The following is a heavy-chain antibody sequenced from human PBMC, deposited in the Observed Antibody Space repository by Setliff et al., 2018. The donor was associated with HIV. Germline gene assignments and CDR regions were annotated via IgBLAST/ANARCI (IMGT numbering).Heavy chain of an antibody. J-gene: IGHJ4*02. V-gene: IGHV3-48*01. CDR2: ISSDSGTI. D-gene: IGHD1-1*01. Sequence: GGSLRLSCAASGFTFSTYSMNWVRQAPGKRLEWFSYISSDSGTIYYADSVRGRFTISRDDARNSLFLQMNSLRVDDTAVYYCARGPGTGHYFDYWGLGALVTGSS. CDR3: ARGPGTGHYFDY. CDR1: GFTFSTYS.